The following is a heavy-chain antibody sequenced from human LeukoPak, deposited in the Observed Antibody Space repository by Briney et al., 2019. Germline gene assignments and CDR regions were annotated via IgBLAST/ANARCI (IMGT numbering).Heavy chain of an antibody. CDR1: GYTFTGYY. CDR2: INPNSGGT. J-gene: IGHJ6*03. V-gene: IGHV1-2*02. D-gene: IGHD3-9*01. CDR3: ARAERRGYFDWLPPGLDSSYYCYYYMDV. Sequence: ASVKVSCKASGYTFTGYYMHWVRQAPGQGLEWMGWINPNSGGTNYAQKFQGRVTMTRNTSISTAYMELSSLRSEDTAVYYCARAERRGYFDWLPPGLDSSYYCYYYMDVWGKGTTVTISS.